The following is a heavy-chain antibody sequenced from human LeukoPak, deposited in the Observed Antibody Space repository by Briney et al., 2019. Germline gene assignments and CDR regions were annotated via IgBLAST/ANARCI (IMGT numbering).Heavy chain of an antibody. CDR1: GFTLSSYA. CDR2: ISSSCCST. V-gene: IGHV3-23*01. CDR3: AKVMKGSERLTMVRGVIIKTAGLYYMDV. Sequence: PGGSLRLSCAASGFTLSSYAMSWVRQAPGKGREWGSGISSSCCSTNYADPVKCRFTISRDNSKNTVYLQMNSLRAEDTAVYYCAKVMKGSERLTMVRGVIIKTAGLYYMDVWGKGTTVTVSS. D-gene: IGHD3-10*01. J-gene: IGHJ6*03.